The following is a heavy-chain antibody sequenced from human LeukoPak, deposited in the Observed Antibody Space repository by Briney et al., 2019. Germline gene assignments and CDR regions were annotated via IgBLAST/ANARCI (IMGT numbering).Heavy chain of an antibody. CDR3: AREGILTGYLVY. CDR1: GGTFSSYA. Sequence: SVKVSCKASGGTFSSYAISWVRQAPGQGLEWMGRIIPIFGTANYAQKFQGRVTITTDESTSTAYMELSSLRSEDTAVYYCAREGILTGYLVYWGQGTLVTVSS. V-gene: IGHV1-69*05. D-gene: IGHD3-9*01. CDR2: IIPIFGTA. J-gene: IGHJ4*02.